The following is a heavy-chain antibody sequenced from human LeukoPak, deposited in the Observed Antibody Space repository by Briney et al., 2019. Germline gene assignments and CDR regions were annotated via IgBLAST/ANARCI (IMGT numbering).Heavy chain of an antibody. J-gene: IGHJ4*01. CDR1: GGSISSGGYS. D-gene: IGHD3-22*01. V-gene: IGHV4-30-4*07. CDR2: YSGST. Sequence: KPSETLSLTCAVSGGSISSGGYSWSWIRYSGSTYYNPSLKSRVTISVDTSKNQFSLKLRSVTAADTAVYYCAGARYYYDGGGYQEGFDYWGHGTLVTVSS. CDR3: AGARYYYDGGGYQEGFDY.